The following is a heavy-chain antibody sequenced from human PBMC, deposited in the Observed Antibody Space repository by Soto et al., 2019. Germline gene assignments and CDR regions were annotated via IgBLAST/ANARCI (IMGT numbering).Heavy chain of an antibody. Sequence: SETPSLTCTVSGGSISNAAYSWSWIRQPPGKGLXWXGXXXPXGXPXYXXXXRSRVTISIDRSNDQFSLNLKSVTAADTAVYYCARERGGYGLFDSWGQGTLVTVSS. CDR3: ARERGGYGLFDS. D-gene: IGHD5-18*01. V-gene: IGHV4-30-2*01. J-gene: IGHJ4*02. CDR1: GGSISNAAYS. CDR2: XXPXGXP.